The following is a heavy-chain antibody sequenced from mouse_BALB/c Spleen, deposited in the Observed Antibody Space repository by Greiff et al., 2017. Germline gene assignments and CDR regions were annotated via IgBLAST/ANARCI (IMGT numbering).Heavy chain of an antibody. CDR2: IDPANGNT. CDR3: ARAELGIFDY. D-gene: IGHD4-1*01. J-gene: IGHJ2*01. V-gene: IGHV14-3*02. Sequence: VQLKQSGAELVKPGASVKLSCTASGFNIKDTYMHWVKQRPEQGLEWIGRIDPANGNTKYDPKFQGKATITADTSSNTAYLQLSSLTSEDTAVYYCARAELGIFDYWGQGTTLTVSS. CDR1: GFNIKDTY.